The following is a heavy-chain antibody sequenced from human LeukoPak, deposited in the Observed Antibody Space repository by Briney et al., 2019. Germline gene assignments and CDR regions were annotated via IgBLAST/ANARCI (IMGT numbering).Heavy chain of an antibody. V-gene: IGHV1-2*02. Sequence: GSVKVSCKASGYTFTDYYINWVRQAPGQGVEGMGWINPNSGGKNYTQKFQGSVTMTRHTSISTVYLELHRLTSDDTAVYYCARVLARYGNLNYWGEGILVTVSP. CDR3: ARVLARYGNLNY. CDR2: INPNSGGK. J-gene: IGHJ4*02. CDR1: GYTFTDYY. D-gene: IGHD1-14*01.